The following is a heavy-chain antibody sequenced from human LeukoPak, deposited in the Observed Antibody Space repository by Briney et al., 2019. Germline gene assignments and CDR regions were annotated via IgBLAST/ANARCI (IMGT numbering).Heavy chain of an antibody. Sequence: GESLKISCKGSGYTFTTYWIGWVRQMPGKGLEWMGIIYPGDSDPRYSPSFQGQVTISADTSVSTAYLQWSSLKASDSAMYYCVRHGLGSSWFGFDYWGQGTLVTVSS. V-gene: IGHV5-51*01. D-gene: IGHD6-13*01. CDR1: GYTFTTYW. CDR3: VRHGLGSSWFGFDY. CDR2: IYPGDSDP. J-gene: IGHJ4*02.